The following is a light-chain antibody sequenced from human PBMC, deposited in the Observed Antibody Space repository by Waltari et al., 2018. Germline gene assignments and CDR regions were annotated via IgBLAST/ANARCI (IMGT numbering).Light chain of an antibody. Sequence: EMVVTQSPATLSLSPGERATLSCRTSQTIGTSLAWYQQRPGQAPRLLIYRASTRATGIPDRFSCSGSESEFTLTISSLQSEDVALYYCQQYNNWPPGTFGQGTKVEI. J-gene: IGKJ1*01. V-gene: IGKV3-15*01. CDR3: QQYNNWPPGT. CDR2: RAS. CDR1: QTIGTS.